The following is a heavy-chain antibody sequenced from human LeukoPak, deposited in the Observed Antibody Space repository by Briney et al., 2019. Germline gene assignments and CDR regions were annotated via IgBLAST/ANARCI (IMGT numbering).Heavy chain of an antibody. V-gene: IGHV4-61*02. CDR3: ARGSVPLDY. Sequence: SQTLSLTCTVSGGSISSGRYSWSWIRQPAGKGLEWIGRIYTSGSTNYNPSLKSRVTISVDTSKNQFSLKLSSVTAADTAAYYCARGSVPLDYGGQGTLATVSS. D-gene: IGHD6-6*01. J-gene: IGHJ4*02. CDR2: IYTSGST. CDR1: GGSISSGRYS.